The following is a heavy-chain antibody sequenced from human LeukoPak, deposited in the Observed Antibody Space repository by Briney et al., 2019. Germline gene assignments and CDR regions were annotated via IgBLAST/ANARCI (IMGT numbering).Heavy chain of an antibody. J-gene: IGHJ4*02. CDR3: ARNGY. CDR1: GFPFDDYG. Sequence: GGSLRLSCAASGFPFDDYGMSWVRQAPGKGLEWVSVIYSGGSTYYADSVKGRFTISRDNSKNTLYLQMNSLRAEDTAVYYCARNGYWGQGTLVTVSS. D-gene: IGHD2-8*01. V-gene: IGHV3-53*01. CDR2: IYSGGST.